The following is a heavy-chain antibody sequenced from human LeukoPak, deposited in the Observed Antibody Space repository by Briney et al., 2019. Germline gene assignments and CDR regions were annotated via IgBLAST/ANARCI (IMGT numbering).Heavy chain of an antibody. J-gene: IGHJ4*02. D-gene: IGHD1-26*01. Sequence: SETLSLTCTVSGGSISSSSYYWGWIRQPPGKGLEWIGSIYYSGSTYYNPSLKSRVTISVDTSKNQFSLKLSSVTAADTAVYYCAREKVGAHGGGFDYWGQGTLVTVSS. V-gene: IGHV4-39*07. CDR2: IYYSGST. CDR1: GGSISSSSYY. CDR3: AREKVGAHGGGFDY.